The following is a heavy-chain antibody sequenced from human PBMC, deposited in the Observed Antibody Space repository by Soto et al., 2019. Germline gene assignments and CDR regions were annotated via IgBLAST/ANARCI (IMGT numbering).Heavy chain of an antibody. J-gene: IGHJ6*02. CDR3: ARAYKGPLPRRGDYYYALDV. CDR2: IGAADDP. D-gene: IGHD1-1*01. Sequence: QLVESGGGLTQAGGSLRLSCVGSGFFFNNYDMHWVRQVRGKGLEWVSAIGAADDPYYSVSVKGRFIVSRDNAQKSLYLKMKNPRAADTAVYFCARAYKGPLPRRGDYYYALDVWGRGTTVTVSS. CDR1: GFFFNNYD. V-gene: IGHV3-13*05.